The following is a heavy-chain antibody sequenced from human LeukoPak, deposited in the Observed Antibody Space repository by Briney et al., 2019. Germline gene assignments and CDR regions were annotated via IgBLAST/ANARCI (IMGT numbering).Heavy chain of an antibody. D-gene: IGHD4-23*01. J-gene: IGHJ3*02. CDR2: IYHSGST. CDR1: GGSISSGGYS. Sequence: SQTLSLTCAVSGGSISSGGYSWSWIRQPPGKGLEWIGYIYHSGSTYYNSSLKSRVTISVDRSKNQFSLKLSSVTAADTAVYYCARSGNDAFDIWGQGTMVTVSS. V-gene: IGHV4-30-2*01. CDR3: ARSGNDAFDI.